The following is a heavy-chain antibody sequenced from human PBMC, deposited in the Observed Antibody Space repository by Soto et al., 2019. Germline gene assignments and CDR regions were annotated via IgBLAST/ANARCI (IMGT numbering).Heavy chain of an antibody. J-gene: IGHJ5*01. CDR1: GVTFSRYG. D-gene: IGHD2-2*01. Sequence: PGGSLRLSCAASGVTFSRYGMNWLRQAPGKGLEWVASISSSTSYVYYADSVKGRFSTSRDNAKNILYLEMYALRTEDAAVYYCARDPSEGRVGNWFESWGQGTLVTVSS. CDR3: ARDPSEGRVGNWFES. CDR2: ISSSTSYV. V-gene: IGHV3-21*06.